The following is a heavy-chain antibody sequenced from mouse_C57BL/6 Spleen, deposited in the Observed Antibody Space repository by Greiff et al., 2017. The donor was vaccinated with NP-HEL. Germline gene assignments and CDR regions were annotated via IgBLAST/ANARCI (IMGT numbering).Heavy chain of an antibody. Sequence: EVQRVESGGGLVKPGGSLKLSCAASGFTFSDYGMHWVRQAPEKGLEWVAYISSGSSTIYYADTVKGRFTISRDNAKNTLFLQMTSLRSEDTAMYYCERDYSNLYYYAMDYWGQGTSVTVSS. V-gene: IGHV5-17*01. J-gene: IGHJ4*01. CDR1: GFTFSDYG. CDR2: ISSGSSTI. CDR3: ERDYSNLYYYAMDY. D-gene: IGHD2-5*01.